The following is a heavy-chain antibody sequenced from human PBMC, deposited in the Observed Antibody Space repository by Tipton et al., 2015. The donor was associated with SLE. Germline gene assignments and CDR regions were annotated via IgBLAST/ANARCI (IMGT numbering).Heavy chain of an antibody. CDR2: ISSSGSTI. V-gene: IGHV3-11*01. D-gene: IGHD5-24*01. CDR1: GFTFSDYY. CDR3: AKRVGYTDYGRSWDC. Sequence: SLRLSCAASGFTFSDYYMSWIRQAPGKGLEWVSYISSSGSTIYYADSVKGRFTISRDNSKNTLYLQMSSLRAEDTATYYCAKRVGYTDYGRSWDCWGQGTLVTVSS. J-gene: IGHJ4*02.